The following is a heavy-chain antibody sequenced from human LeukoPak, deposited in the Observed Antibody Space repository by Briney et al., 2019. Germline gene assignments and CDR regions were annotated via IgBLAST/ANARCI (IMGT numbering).Heavy chain of an antibody. CDR1: GGSISSYY. J-gene: IGHJ6*03. V-gene: IGHV4-34*01. CDR2: INHSGST. D-gene: IGHD1-14*01. CDR3: ARSRYSRKNYMDV. Sequence: SETLSLTCTVSGGSISSYYWSWIRQPPGKGLEWIGEINHSGSTNYNPSLKSRVTISVDTSKNQFSLKLSSVTAADTAVYYCARSRYSRKNYMDVWGKGTTVTVSS.